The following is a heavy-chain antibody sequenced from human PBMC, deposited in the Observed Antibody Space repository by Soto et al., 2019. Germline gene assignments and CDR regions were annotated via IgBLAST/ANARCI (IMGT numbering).Heavy chain of an antibody. J-gene: IGHJ4*02. V-gene: IGHV4-39*01. CDR2: IDYNGVT. CDR1: GGSIYRSGYY. D-gene: IGHD2-15*01. CDR3: GKVLVGATGHTDSDS. Sequence: SETLSLTCTVSGGSIYRSGYYWGWIRQPPGRGLEWIGNIDYNGVTYSNPSLKSRVTISRDTSKNQFSLKLTSVTAADTALYYCGKVLVGATGHTDSDSWGPGTLVTVSS.